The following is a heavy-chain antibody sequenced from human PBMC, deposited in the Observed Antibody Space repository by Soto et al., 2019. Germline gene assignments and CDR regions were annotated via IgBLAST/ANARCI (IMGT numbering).Heavy chain of an antibody. D-gene: IGHD3-3*01. CDR3: ARAKRNTIFGVVIDHDAFDI. CDR1: GYTFTGYY. J-gene: IGHJ3*02. CDR2: INPNSGGT. V-gene: IGHV1-2*04. Sequence: ASVKVSCKASGYTFTGYYMHWVRQAPGQGLEWMGWINPNSGGTNYAQKIQGWDTMTRDTSISTAYMELSRLRSDDTVVYYFARAKRNTIFGVVIDHDAFDIWGQGTMVTVSS.